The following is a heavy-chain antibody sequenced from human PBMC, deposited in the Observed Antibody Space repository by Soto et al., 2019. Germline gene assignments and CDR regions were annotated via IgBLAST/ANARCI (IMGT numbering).Heavy chain of an antibody. CDR2: INSDGSST. CDR1: GFTFSSYW. J-gene: IGHJ6*02. D-gene: IGHD3-10*01. CDR3: ARVYPPRGPGDEGMDV. Sequence: GSLRLSCAASGFTFSSYWMHWVRQAPGKGLVWVSRINSDGSSTSYADSVKGRFTISRDNAKNTLYLQMNSLRAEDTAVYYCARVYPPRGPGDEGMDVWGQGTTVTVSS. V-gene: IGHV3-74*01.